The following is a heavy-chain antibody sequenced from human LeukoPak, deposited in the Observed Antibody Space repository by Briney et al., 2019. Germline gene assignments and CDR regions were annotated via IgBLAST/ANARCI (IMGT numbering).Heavy chain of an antibody. J-gene: IGHJ4*02. V-gene: IGHV3-30*02. CDR1: GFTFSSYG. Sequence: GGSLRLSCAASGFTFSSYGVHWVRQAPGKGLEWVAFIRYDGNNKHYTDSVKGRFTISRDNSKNTVYLQMNSLRAEDTAVYYCAKDRYGDFLGFDYWGQGTLVTVSS. CDR2: IRYDGNNK. D-gene: IGHD4-17*01. CDR3: AKDRYGDFLGFDY.